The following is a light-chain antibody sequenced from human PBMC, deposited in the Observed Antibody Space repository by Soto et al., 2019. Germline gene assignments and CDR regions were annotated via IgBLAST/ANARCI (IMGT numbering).Light chain of an antibody. CDR3: LQSYSTPYT. CDR2: AAS. V-gene: IGKV1-39*01. Sequence: DIQMTQSPSFLSASVGDRVTITCRATQSIGTYLSWYQQKPGKAPKLLIYAASSLQSGVPSSFGGSGSGTDFTLTISSLHPEDFATYFCLQSYSTPYTFGQGTTLEI. CDR1: QSIGTY. J-gene: IGKJ2*01.